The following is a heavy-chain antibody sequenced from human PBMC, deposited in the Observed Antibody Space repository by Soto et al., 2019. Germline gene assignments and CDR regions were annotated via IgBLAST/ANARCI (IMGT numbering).Heavy chain of an antibody. V-gene: IGHV4-59*13. CDR1: GDSISNYY. CDR2: MFSSGRS. D-gene: IGHD5-12*01. CDR3: AGASRGYSGYPVWFDA. J-gene: IGHJ5*02. Sequence: QVRLQESGPGLVKPSETLSLTCSVPGDSISNYYWCWVRKSPGRGREWIGYMFSSGRSNYNPSLKSRVTMSVDTSENQFSLRLSSVTAADTAIYYCAGASRGYSGYPVWFDAWGQGTLVTVSS.